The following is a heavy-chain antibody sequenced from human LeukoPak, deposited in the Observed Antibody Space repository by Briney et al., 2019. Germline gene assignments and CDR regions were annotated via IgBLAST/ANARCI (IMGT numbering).Heavy chain of an antibody. CDR1: GFTFSVPY. J-gene: IGHJ4*02. V-gene: IGHV3-11*01. D-gene: IGHD6-6*01. CDR2: ISPDGKSI. Sequence: GGSLRLSCAASGFTFSVPYMSWIRQAPGKGLEYLSYISPDGKSISYTDSVKGRFTISRDNAKNSLYLQMTSLRAEDTAIYYCARTARLLEYWGQGTLVTVSS. CDR3: ARTARLLEY.